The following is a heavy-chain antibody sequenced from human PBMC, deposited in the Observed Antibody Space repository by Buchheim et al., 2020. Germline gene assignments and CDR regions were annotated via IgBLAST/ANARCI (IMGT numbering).Heavy chain of an antibody. CDR3: ARDPPERRGDFYFGMDV. Sequence: QVQLVQSGAEVKEPGSSVKVSCKAPGGTLSSDGISGVRQAPGQGLEWMGGIIPLFDTTKYAQKFQGRVTINAEEAKSTASMELRSLRSEDTALYYCARDPPERRGDFYFGMDVWGQGTT. CDR2: IIPLFDTT. J-gene: IGHJ6*02. V-gene: IGHV1-69*01. D-gene: IGHD1-1*01. CDR1: GGTLSSDG.